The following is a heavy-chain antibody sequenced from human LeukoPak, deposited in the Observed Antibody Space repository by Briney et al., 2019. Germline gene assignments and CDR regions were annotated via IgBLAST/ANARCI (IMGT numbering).Heavy chain of an antibody. J-gene: IGHJ4*02. V-gene: IGHV4-4*02. Sequence: ASETLSLTCAVSGAPISSNNWWWSWVRQPPGKGLEWIGEIYHSGSTNYNPSLKSRVTIPVDTSKNQFSLKLSSVTAADTAVYYCARNRVVGAPNFDYWGQGTLVTVFS. D-gene: IGHD1-26*01. CDR2: IYHSGST. CDR3: ARNRVVGAPNFDY. CDR1: GAPISSNNW.